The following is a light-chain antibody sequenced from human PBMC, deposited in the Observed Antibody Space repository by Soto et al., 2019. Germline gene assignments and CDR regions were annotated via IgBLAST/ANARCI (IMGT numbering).Light chain of an antibody. J-gene: IGLJ3*02. CDR2: DVT. Sequence: QSALTQPRSVSGSPGQSVTISCTGTSSDVGVSRSVSWYQQHPGKAPKLIISDVTKRPSGVPYRFSGSKSGNTASLTISGLQAADEADYYCQSYDSSLSGWVFGGGTKLTVL. V-gene: IGLV2-11*01. CDR3: QSYDSSLSGWV. CDR1: SSDVGVSRS.